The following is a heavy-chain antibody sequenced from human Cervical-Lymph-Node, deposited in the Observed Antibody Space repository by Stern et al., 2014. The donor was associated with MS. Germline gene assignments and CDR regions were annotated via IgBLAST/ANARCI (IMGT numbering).Heavy chain of an antibody. CDR1: GLTFSTSV. J-gene: IGHJ3*02. CDR3: ATSTASDAFDI. V-gene: IGHV3-33*01. D-gene: IGHD2/OR15-2a*01. Sequence: VQLVESGGGVVQPGRSLRLSCVASGLTFSTSVMHWVRQAPGQGLEWVAVVWNDGSKEHFTESVKGRFSTSRDTAKNTLHLQMSSLRAEDTAVYFCATSTASDAFDIWGQGTLVTVSS. CDR2: VWNDGSKE.